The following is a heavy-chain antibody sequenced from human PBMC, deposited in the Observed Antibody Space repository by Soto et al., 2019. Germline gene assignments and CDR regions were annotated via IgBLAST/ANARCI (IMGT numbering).Heavy chain of an antibody. J-gene: IGHJ4*02. CDR2: ITFDGKNK. D-gene: IGHD5-18*01. Sequence: QVQLVESGGGVVQPGRSLRLSCSAFGFTFGKYGMHWVRQAPGKGLEWLAVITFDGKNKYYKDSVRDRFTISRYNPNNIFYLEMENLRPEDTAVYHCVKGSDTLDSLLDYWGQGSLVTVSS. CDR3: VKGSDTLDSLLDY. CDR1: GFTFGKYG. V-gene: IGHV3-30*18.